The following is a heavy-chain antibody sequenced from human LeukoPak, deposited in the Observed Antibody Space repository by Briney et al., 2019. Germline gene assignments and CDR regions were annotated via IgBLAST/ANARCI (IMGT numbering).Heavy chain of an antibody. J-gene: IGHJ6*03. D-gene: IGHD1-1*01. CDR3: ARVRYAAGSYYMDV. CDR1: GGSIIRYY. V-gene: IGHV4-59*01. CDR2: SYYTGNT. Sequence: SETLSLTCAVSGGSIIRYYWSWIRQPPGKGLEWIGFSYYTGNTNYNPSLKSRVTISVDTSTNQFSLKLSSVTAADTAVYYCARVRYAAGSYYMDVWGEGTTVTVSS.